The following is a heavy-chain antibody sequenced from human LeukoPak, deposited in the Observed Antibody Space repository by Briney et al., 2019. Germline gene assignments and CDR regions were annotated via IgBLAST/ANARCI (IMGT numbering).Heavy chain of an antibody. J-gene: IGHJ4*02. CDR1: GFTFGDHA. Sequence: GGSLRLSCTASGFTFGDHAMSWVRQAPGKGLEWVAVISYDGSDKYYADSVKGRFTISRDNSKNTLYLQMNSLRAEDTAVYYCAKDRDIVVVPAAMDYWGQGTLVTVSS. D-gene: IGHD2-2*01. CDR2: ISYDGSDK. V-gene: IGHV3-30*01. CDR3: AKDRDIVVVPAAMDY.